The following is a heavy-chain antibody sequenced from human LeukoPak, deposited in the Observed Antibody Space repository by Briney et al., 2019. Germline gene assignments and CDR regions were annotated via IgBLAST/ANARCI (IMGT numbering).Heavy chain of an antibody. CDR3: ARDPYSGGYWNYYYYYMDV. D-gene: IGHD1-26*01. J-gene: IGHJ6*03. CDR2: INSDGSST. CDR1: GFTFSSYW. V-gene: IGHV3-74*01. Sequence: GGSLRLSCAASGFTFSSYWMHWVRQAPGKGLVWVSRINSDGSSTSYADSVKGRFTISRDNAKNTLYLQMNSLTAEDTAVYYCARDPYSGGYWNYYYYYMDVWGKGTTVTISS.